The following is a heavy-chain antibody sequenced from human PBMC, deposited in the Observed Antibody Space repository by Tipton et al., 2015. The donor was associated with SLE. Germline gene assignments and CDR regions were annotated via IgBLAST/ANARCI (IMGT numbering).Heavy chain of an antibody. D-gene: IGHD1-26*01. J-gene: IGHJ3*02. CDR2: IYYSGST. Sequence: TLSLTCTVSGGSISSYYWSWIRQPPGKGLEWIGYIYYSGSTNYNPSLKSRVTISVDTSKNQFSLKLSSVTAADTAVYSCASTRHGDSGIYPGAFDIWGQGTMVTVSS. CDR3: ASTRHGDSGIYPGAFDI. CDR1: GGSISSYY. V-gene: IGHV4-59*08.